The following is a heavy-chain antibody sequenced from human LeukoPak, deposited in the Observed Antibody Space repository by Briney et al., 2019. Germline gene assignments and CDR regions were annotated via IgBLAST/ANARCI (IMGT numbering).Heavy chain of an antibody. V-gene: IGHV3-7*01. J-gene: IGHJ6*03. Sequence: GGSLRLSCAASGFTFSSYWMSWVRQAPGKGLEWVANIKQDGSEKYYVDSVKGRFTISRDNAKNSLYLQMNSLRAEDTAVYYCARFPKATVTTMGGGAYYYYYYYMDVWGKGTTVTVSS. D-gene: IGHD4-11*01. CDR1: GFTFSSYW. CDR2: IKQDGSEK. CDR3: ARFPKATVTTMGGGAYYYYYYYMDV.